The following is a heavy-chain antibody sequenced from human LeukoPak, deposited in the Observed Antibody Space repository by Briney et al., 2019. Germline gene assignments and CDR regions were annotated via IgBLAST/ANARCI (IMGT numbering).Heavy chain of an antibody. V-gene: IGHV3-7*01. D-gene: IGHD1-26*01. Sequence: GGSLRLSCAASGFTFSSYWMTWVRQAPGKGLEWVANIREDGSEKYYVDSVKGRFTISRDNAKNSLYLQVNSLRAEDTAVYYCARDRLVGVTAHFFDYWGQGTLVTVSS. CDR3: ARDRLVGVTAHFFDY. CDR1: GFTFSSYW. J-gene: IGHJ4*02. CDR2: IREDGSEK.